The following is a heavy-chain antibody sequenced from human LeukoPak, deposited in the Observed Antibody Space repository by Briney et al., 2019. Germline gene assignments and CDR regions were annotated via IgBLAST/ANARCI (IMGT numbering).Heavy chain of an antibody. V-gene: IGHV1-58*02. CDR2: IVVGSGNT. D-gene: IGHD3-3*01. Sequence: SVKVSCKASGFTFTSSAMQWVRQARGQRLEWIGWIVVGSGNTNYVQKFQERVTITRDMSTSTAYMELSSLRSEDTAVYYCAADSQYDFWSGPMTENAFDIWGQGTMVTVSS. J-gene: IGHJ3*02. CDR3: AADSQYDFWSGPMTENAFDI. CDR1: GFTFTSSA.